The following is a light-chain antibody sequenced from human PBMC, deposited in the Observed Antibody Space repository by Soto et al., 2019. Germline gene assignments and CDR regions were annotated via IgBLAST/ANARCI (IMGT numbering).Light chain of an antibody. CDR2: DAS. V-gene: IGKV3-11*01. J-gene: IGKJ1*01. Sequence: EIVLTQSPATLSLSPGERATLSCRASQSVSSYLAWYQQKPGQAPRLLIYDASNRATGIPARFSGSGSGTDFPLPISTLEPEDFAFYYCQQRRNWLGTSGKGTRVNIK. CDR1: QSVSSY. CDR3: QQRRNWLGT.